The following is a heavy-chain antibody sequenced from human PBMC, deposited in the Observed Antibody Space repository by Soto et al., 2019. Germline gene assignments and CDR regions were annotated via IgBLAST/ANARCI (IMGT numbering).Heavy chain of an antibody. V-gene: IGHV4-61*01. D-gene: IGHD3-10*01. Sequence: SETLSLTCTVSGGSFKSGSYSWSWIRQPPGKGLEWIGYIYASGSTNYNPSLKRRVTMFVDTSRNQSSLGLTSVTAADTAVYYCARARYYSGSGRDYGMDVWGQGTAVNVSS. J-gene: IGHJ6*02. CDR3: ARARYYSGSGRDYGMDV. CDR2: IYASGST. CDR1: GGSFKSGSYS.